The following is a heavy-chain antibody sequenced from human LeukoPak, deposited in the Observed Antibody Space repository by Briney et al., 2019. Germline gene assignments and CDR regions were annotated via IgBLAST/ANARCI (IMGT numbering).Heavy chain of an antibody. J-gene: IGHJ5*02. CDR2: IHDRGST. V-gene: IGHV4-59*01. CDR3: ARGDYDGWFDP. Sequence: SETLSLTCTVSGGFIRNYYWTWIRQPPGKGLEWIGFIHDRGSTNYNPSLKSRVTISVDTFRKQFSLKLSSVPPADTAVYFCARGDYDGWFDPWGQGTLVTVSS. D-gene: IGHD4-23*01. CDR1: GGFIRNYY.